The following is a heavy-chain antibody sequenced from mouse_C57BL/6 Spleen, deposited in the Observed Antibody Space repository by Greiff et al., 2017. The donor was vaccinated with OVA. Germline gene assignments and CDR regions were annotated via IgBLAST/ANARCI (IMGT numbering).Heavy chain of an antibody. D-gene: IGHD2-4*01. Sequence: QVQLQQSGPELVKPGASVKISCKASGYAFSSSWMNWVKQRPGKGLEWIGRIYPGDGDTNYNGKFKGKATLTADKSSSTAYMQLSSLTSGDSAVYFCEKGDYDGAWFAYWGQGTLVTVSA. J-gene: IGHJ3*01. CDR3: EKGDYDGAWFAY. CDR2: IYPGDGDT. V-gene: IGHV1-82*01. CDR1: GYAFSSSW.